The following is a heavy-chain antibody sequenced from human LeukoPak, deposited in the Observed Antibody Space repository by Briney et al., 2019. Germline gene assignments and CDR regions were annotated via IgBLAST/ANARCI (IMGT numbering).Heavy chain of an antibody. CDR3: ARGFYDFWSGYYGYYYYMDA. V-gene: IGHV4-39*01. CDR1: GGSISSSSSY. J-gene: IGHJ6*03. D-gene: IGHD3-3*01. Sequence: SETLSLTCSVSGGSISSSSSYWGWIRQPPGKGLEWIGSIYYSGSSFDNPALKSRVTISVDTSKNQFSLKLSSVTAADTAVYYCARGFYDFWSGYYGYYYYMDAWGKGTTVTVSS. CDR2: IYYSGSS.